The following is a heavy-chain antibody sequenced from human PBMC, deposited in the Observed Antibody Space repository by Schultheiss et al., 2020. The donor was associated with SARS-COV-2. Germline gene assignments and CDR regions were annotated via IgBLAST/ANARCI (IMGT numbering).Heavy chain of an antibody. CDR2: IWFDGSNR. CDR3: AREQRGDHNGMDV. D-gene: IGHD3-16*01. J-gene: IGHJ6*02. Sequence: GGSLRLSCATSGITLRNHVMHWVRQAPGKGLEWVALIWFDGSNRYYSDSVKGRFTISRDNAKNTLYLQLTTLRAEDTAVYFCAREQRGDHNGMDVWGQGTAVTVSS. V-gene: IGHV3-33*01. CDR1: GITLRNHV.